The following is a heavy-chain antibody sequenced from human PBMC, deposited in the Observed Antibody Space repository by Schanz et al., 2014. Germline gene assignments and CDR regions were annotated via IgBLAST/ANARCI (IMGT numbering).Heavy chain of an antibody. Sequence: EVHLVESGGDLVQPGGSLRLSCAASGFTFNTSWFHWVRQPPGKGLVWVSRINSDDTTKTYADSVKGRFTISRDNGEDTTYLQMNSLRVEDTGDYYCARVRGSGSYSFHYLDLWGQGTLVAVSS. CDR2: INSDDTTK. D-gene: IGHD1-26*01. CDR1: GFTFNTSW. V-gene: IGHV3-74*03. CDR3: ARVRGSGSYSFHYLDL. J-gene: IGHJ4*02.